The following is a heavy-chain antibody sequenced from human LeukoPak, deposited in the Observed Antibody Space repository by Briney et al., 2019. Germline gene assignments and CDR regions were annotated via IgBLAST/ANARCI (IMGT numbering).Heavy chain of an antibody. J-gene: IGHJ4*02. CDR3: ARASYYYDSSGYPGYYFDY. V-gene: IGHV1-2*02. CDR2: INPNSGGT. D-gene: IGHD3-22*01. Sequence: ASVKVSCKASGYTFTDYYMHWVRQAPGQGLEWMGWINPNSGGTNYAQKFQGRVTMTRDTSISTAYMELSRLRSDDTAVYYCARASYYYDSSGYPGYYFDYWRQGTLVTVSS. CDR1: GYTFTDYY.